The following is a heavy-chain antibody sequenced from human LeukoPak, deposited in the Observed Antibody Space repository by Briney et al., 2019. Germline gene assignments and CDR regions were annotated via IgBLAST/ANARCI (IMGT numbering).Heavy chain of an antibody. Sequence: PGGSLRLSCAASGFTVSSNYMSWVRQAPGKGLEWVSVIYSGGSTYYADSVKGRFTISRDNSKNTLYLQMNSLRAEDTAVYYCARVPTVNYYYYMDVWGKGTTVTVSS. D-gene: IGHD4-17*01. CDR1: GFTVSSNY. CDR2: IYSGGST. V-gene: IGHV3-53*01. CDR3: ARVPTVNYYYYMDV. J-gene: IGHJ6*03.